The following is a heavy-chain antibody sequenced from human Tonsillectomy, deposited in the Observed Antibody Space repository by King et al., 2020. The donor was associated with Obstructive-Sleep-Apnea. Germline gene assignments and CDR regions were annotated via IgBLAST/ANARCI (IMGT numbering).Heavy chain of an antibody. V-gene: IGHV4-39*07. CDR2: IYYSGST. D-gene: IGHD2-15*01. CDR3: ARDARVDNWFDP. J-gene: IGHJ5*02. Sequence: QLQESGPGLVKPSETLSLTCTVSGGSISSSSYYWGWIRQPPGKGLEWIGSIYYSGSTYYNPSLKGRVTISVDTSKNQFSPKLSSVTAADTAVYYCARDARVDNWFDPWGQGTLVTVSS. CDR1: GGSISSSSYY.